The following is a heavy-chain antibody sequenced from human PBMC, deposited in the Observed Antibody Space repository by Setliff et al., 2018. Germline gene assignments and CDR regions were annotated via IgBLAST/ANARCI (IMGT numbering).Heavy chain of an antibody. V-gene: IGHV3-9*01. J-gene: IGHJ4*02. Sequence: GGSLRLSCAASGFTFDDHGMHWVRQVPGKGLEWVSGISWNGDNIGYADSVKGRFTISRDNAKNSLSLQMDSLTTEDTAVYYCASSNVYYDSSGYYPQMAHWGQGTLVTVSS. D-gene: IGHD3-22*01. CDR1: GFTFDDHG. CDR2: ISWNGDNI. CDR3: ASSNVYYDSSGYYPQMAH.